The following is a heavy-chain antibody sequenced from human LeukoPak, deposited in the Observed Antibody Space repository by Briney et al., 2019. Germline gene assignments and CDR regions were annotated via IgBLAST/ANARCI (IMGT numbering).Heavy chain of an antibody. Sequence: GGSLRLSCAASGFTFSDYSMNWVRQAPGKGLEWVSYISSSSNTIYYADSVKGRFTISRDNAKNSLYLQMHSLRAEDTALYYCARDLVADYWGLGTLVTVSS. CDR1: GFTFSDYS. CDR3: ARDLVADY. D-gene: IGHD2-8*02. J-gene: IGHJ4*02. CDR2: ISSSSNTI. V-gene: IGHV3-48*01.